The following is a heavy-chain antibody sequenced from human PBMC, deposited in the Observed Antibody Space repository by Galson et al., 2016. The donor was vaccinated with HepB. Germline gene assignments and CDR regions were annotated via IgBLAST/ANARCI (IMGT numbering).Heavy chain of an antibody. CDR2: ITAYNGNR. D-gene: IGHD3/OR15-3a*01. J-gene: IGHJ4*02. V-gene: IGHV1-18*01. CDR1: GYTFTNYG. Sequence: QSGAEVKKPGASVKVSCQTSGYTFTNYGISWVRQAPGQGLEWMGWITAYNGNRNYAQKFQGRVTMMTDTATNTAYLELRSLRSDDTAMYYCARDYGVGGTGAAFDYWGRGTPVTVSS. CDR3: ARDYGVGGTGAAFDY.